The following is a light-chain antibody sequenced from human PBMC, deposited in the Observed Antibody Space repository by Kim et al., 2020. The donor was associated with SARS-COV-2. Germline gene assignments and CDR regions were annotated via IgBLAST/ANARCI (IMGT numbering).Light chain of an antibody. Sequence: ASLGDRVTTTFRASQDIRNDLGWYQQNPGRAPRRLIYGASNLQSGVPSRFSGSGSGTEFSLTISSLQPEEFATYFCLQHNTYPITFGQGTRLEIK. CDR2: GAS. V-gene: IGKV1-17*01. CDR3: LQHNTYPIT. J-gene: IGKJ5*01. CDR1: QDIRND.